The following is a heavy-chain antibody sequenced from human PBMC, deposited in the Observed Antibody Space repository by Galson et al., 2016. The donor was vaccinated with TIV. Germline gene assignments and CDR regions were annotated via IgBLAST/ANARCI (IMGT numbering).Heavy chain of an antibody. V-gene: IGHV3-23*01. J-gene: IGHJ3*01. CDR2: VTGRSRST. CDR3: ARTTPPPVSSNGWNDALDC. D-gene: IGHD6-19*01. Sequence: SLRLSCAASGFTFSGYAMSWVRQAPGKGLEWVSVVTGRSRSTHYADSVRGRFAISRDNSRNTLSPQMNSLRVEDTAVYFCARTTPPPVSSNGWNDALDCWGQGTIVTVSS. CDR1: GFTFSGYA.